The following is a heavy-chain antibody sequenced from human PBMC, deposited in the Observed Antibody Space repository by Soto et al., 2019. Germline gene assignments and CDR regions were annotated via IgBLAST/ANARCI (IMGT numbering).Heavy chain of an antibody. Sequence: SQTLSLTCAISGDSVSSNSAAWNWIRQSPTKGLEWLGRTYYRSKWYNDYAVSLKSRITINPDTSKNQFSLQLNSVTPEDTAVYYCARDNLDSSGWYDWHYYYGMDVWGQGTTVTVSS. V-gene: IGHV6-1*01. D-gene: IGHD6-19*01. CDR3: ARDNLDSSGWYDWHYYYGMDV. J-gene: IGHJ6*02. CDR2: TYYRSKWYN. CDR1: GDSVSSNSAA.